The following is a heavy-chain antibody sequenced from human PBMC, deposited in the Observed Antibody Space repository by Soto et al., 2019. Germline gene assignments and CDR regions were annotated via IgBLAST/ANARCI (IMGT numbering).Heavy chain of an antibody. CDR3: AKKMAYFSHDSSGYYFWLGAFDI. D-gene: IGHD3-22*01. Sequence: GGSLRLSCAASGFTFSSYDMSWVRQAPGKGLEWVSGISGSGGSTYYADSVKGRFTISRDKSKNTLYLQMNSLRAEDTAVYYCAKKMAYFSHDSSGYYFWLGAFDIWGQGTMVTVSS. CDR1: GFTFSSYD. J-gene: IGHJ3*02. V-gene: IGHV3-23*01. CDR2: ISGSGGST.